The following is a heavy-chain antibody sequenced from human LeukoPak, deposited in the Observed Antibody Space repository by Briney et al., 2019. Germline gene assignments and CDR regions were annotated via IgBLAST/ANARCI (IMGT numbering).Heavy chain of an antibody. CDR3: ARDRGNIVVAPNAIRGWFVP. CDR2: ISGSGGST. J-gene: IGHJ5*02. D-gene: IGHD2-2*02. V-gene: IGHV3-23*01. Sequence: PGGSLRLSCAASGFTFNIYAMSWVRLAPGKELDWVSAISGSGGSTYYADSVKGRFTISRDNSKNTLNLLMNSLRVEDTAMYHCARDRGNIVVAPNAIRGWFVPWGQGTLVTVSS. CDR1: GFTFNIYA.